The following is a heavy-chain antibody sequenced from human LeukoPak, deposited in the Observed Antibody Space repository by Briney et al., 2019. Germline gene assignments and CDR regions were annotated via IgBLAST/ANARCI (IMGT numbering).Heavy chain of an antibody. V-gene: IGHV4-59*08. J-gene: IGHJ5*02. CDR2: IYYSGST. CDR1: GGSFSGYY. Sequence: SETLSLTCAVYGGSFSGYYWSWIRQPPGKGLEWIGYIYYSGSTNYNPSLNSRVTISVDTSKNQFSLRLSSVTAADTAVYYCARHPDYYDSSGSNWFDPWGQGTLVTVSS. CDR3: ARHPDYYDSSGSNWFDP. D-gene: IGHD3-22*01.